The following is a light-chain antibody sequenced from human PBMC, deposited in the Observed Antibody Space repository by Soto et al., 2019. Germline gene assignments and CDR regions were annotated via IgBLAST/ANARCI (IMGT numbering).Light chain of an antibody. CDR1: SSNIGSNT. J-gene: IGLJ1*01. CDR3: ASWDDSLGGFV. Sequence: QSVLARPPSASGTPGQRVTISCSGSSSNIGSNTVNWFQQLPGTAPQLLIYSNNQRPSGVPDRFSGSKFGTSASLAISGLQPEDEADYYCASWDDSLGGFVFGTGTKVTVL. V-gene: IGLV1-44*01. CDR2: SNN.